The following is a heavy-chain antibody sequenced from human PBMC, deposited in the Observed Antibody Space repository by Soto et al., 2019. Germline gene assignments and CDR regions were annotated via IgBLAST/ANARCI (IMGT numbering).Heavy chain of an antibody. CDR2: ISGSGGST. CDR3: AKFPVTADTPAVAGHFDY. D-gene: IGHD6-19*01. Sequence: GGSLRLSCAASGFTFSSYAMSWVRQAPGKGLEWVSAISGSGGSTYYADSVKGRFTISRDNSKNTLYLQMNSLRAEDTAVYYCAKFPVTADTPAVAGHFDYWGQGTLVTVSS. CDR1: GFTFSSYA. J-gene: IGHJ4*02. V-gene: IGHV3-23*01.